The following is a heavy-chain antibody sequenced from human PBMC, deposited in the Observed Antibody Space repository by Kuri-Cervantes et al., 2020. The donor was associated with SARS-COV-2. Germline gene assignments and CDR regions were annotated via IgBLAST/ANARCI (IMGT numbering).Heavy chain of an antibody. V-gene: IGHV3-23*03. J-gene: IGHJ4*02. D-gene: IGHD2-21*01. CDR3: AKDGDPDY. CDR1: GFTFSSYA. CDR2: IYSGGSST. Sequence: GESLKISCAASGFTFSSYAMSWVRQAPGKGLEWVSVIYSGGSSTYYADSVKGRFTISRDNSKNMLYLQMNSLRAEDTAVYYCAKDGDPDYWGQGTLVTVSS.